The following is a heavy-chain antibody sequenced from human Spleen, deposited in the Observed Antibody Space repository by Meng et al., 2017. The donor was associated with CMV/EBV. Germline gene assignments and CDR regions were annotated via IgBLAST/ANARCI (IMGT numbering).Heavy chain of an antibody. Sequence: ASVKVSCKASGYTFTSYAMHWVRQAPGQRLEWMGWSNAGNGNTKYSQEFQGRVTITRDTSASTAYMELSSLRSEDMAVYYCARESGSETDYWYYYAMDVWGQGTTVTVSS. V-gene: IGHV1-3*02. D-gene: IGHD1-26*01. CDR3: ARESGSETDYWYYYAMDV. CDR2: SNAGNGNT. J-gene: IGHJ6*02. CDR1: GYTFTSYA.